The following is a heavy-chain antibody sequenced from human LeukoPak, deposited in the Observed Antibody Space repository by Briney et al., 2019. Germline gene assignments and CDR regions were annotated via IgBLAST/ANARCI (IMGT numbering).Heavy chain of an antibody. CDR2: IYPDDSDT. CDR3: ARPNVTSYYDSRGYDAFDV. CDR1: GYKFNAYW. J-gene: IGHJ3*01. V-gene: IGHV5-51*01. D-gene: IGHD3-22*01. Sequence: GESLKISCKGSGYKFNAYWIAWVRQMPGKGLEWMGIIYPDDSDTRYSPSFQGQVTISADKSVSIAYLQWSSLKASDTATYYCARPNVTSYYDSRGYDAFDVWGQGTMVIVSS.